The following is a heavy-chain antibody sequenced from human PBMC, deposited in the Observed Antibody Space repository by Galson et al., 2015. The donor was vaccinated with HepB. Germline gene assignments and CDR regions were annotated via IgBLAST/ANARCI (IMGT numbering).Heavy chain of an antibody. J-gene: IGHJ4*02. D-gene: IGHD3-22*01. CDR1: GYSFTSYW. CDR2: IYPGDSDT. Sequence: VKKPGESLKISCKGSGYSFTSYWIGWVRQMPGKGLEWMGIIYPGDSDTRYSPSFQGQVTISADKSISTAYLQWSSLKASDTAMYYCARHVFRVAYYYDSSGYYSLDYWGQGTLVTVSS. CDR3: ARHVFRVAYYYDSSGYYSLDY. V-gene: IGHV5-51*01.